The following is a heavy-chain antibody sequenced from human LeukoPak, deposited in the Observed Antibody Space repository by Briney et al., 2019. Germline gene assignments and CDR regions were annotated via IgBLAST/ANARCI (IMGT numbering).Heavy chain of an antibody. D-gene: IGHD5-12*01. Sequence: GGTLRLSCAASGFTFSSYWMSWVRQAPGKGLEVVANIKHDGSEKYYVDSVKGRFTISRDNAKNSLYLQLNSLRAEDTAVYYCARDHVDIVATIWYPAYWGQGTLVTVSS. V-gene: IGHV3-7*01. CDR1: GFTFSSYW. CDR2: IKHDGSEK. J-gene: IGHJ4*02. CDR3: ARDHVDIVATIWYPAY.